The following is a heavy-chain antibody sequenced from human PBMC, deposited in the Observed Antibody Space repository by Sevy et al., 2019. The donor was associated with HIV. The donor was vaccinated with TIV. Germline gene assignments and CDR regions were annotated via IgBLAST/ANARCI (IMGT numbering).Heavy chain of an antibody. D-gene: IGHD2-21*02. J-gene: IGHJ6*02. CDR2: MNPNSGNT. V-gene: IGHV1-8*01. CDR1: GYTFTSYD. CDR3: ARGGVTTDYYYYYGMDV. Sequence: ASVKVSCKASGYTFTSYDINWVRQATGQGLEWMGWMNPNSGNTGYAQKFQDRVTMTRNTSISTAYMELSSLRSEDTAVYYCARGGVTTDYYYYYGMDVWGQGTTVTVSS.